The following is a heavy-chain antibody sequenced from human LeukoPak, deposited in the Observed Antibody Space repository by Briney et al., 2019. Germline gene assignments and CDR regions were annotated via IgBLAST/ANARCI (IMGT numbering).Heavy chain of an antibody. CDR2: ISSSSSYI. D-gene: IGHD2-2*01. CDR1: GFTFSSYS. Sequence: PGGSLRLSCAASGFTFSSYSMNWVRQAPGKGLEWVSSISSSSSYIYYADSVKGRFTISRDNAKNSLYLQMNSLRAEDTAVYYCASYCSSTSCHHPERGMDVWGQGTTVTVSS. CDR3: ASYCSSTSCHHPERGMDV. J-gene: IGHJ6*02. V-gene: IGHV3-21*01.